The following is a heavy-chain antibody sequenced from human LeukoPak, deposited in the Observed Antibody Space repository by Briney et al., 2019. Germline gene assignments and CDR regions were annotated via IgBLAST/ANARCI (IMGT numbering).Heavy chain of an antibody. CDR3: ARGGPGYGYEY. V-gene: IGHV3-30-3*01. J-gene: IGHJ4*02. CDR2: ISYDGSNK. D-gene: IGHD4-17*01. CDR1: GFTFSSYA. Sequence: GGSLRLSCAASGFTFSSYAMHWVRQAPGKGLEWVAVISYDGSNKYYADSVKGRFTISRGNAKNSLYLQMNSLTVEDTAVYYCARGGPGYGYEYWGQGTLVTVSS.